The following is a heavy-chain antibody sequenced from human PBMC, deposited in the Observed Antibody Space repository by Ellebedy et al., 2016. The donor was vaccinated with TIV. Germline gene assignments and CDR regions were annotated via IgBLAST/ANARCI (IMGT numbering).Heavy chain of an antibody. V-gene: IGHV3-33*01. CDR3: ARDGGDGYNPDY. CDR1: GFTFSSYG. CDR2: IWYDGSNK. J-gene: IGHJ4*02. D-gene: IGHD5-24*01. Sequence: GESLKISXAASGFTFSSYGMHWVRQAPGKGLEWVAVIWYDGSNKYYADSVKGRFTISRDNSKNTLYLQMNSLRAEDTAVYYCARDGGDGYNPDYWGQGTLVTVSS.